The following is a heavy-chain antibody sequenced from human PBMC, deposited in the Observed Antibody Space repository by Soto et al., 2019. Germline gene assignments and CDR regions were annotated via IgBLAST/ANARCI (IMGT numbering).Heavy chain of an antibody. J-gene: IGHJ5*01. V-gene: IGHV4-34*01. CDR1: VGSFSGHS. D-gene: IGHD3-22*01. CDR2: INHSGRV. CDR3: STRAYDTNGYYRFDP. Sequence: SETLSLTCSVYVGSFSGHSWTWIRQSPGKGLEWIGDINHSGRVNYSPSLKSRVTISLDTSKNQFSLTLSAVTAADTAMYYCSTRAYDTNGYYRFDPWGQGTLVTVSS.